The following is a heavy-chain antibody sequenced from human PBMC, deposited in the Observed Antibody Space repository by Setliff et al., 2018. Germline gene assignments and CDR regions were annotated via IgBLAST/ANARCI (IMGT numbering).Heavy chain of an antibody. D-gene: IGHD6-13*01. V-gene: IGHV4-39*02. Sequence: PGGSLRLSCTASGLSYTNDWVSWVWMRQPPGKRLEWIGSTYYNGTAYYNPSLQSRVAISVDTSKNYFSLDVSSVTAADTAVYYCVRESRSTWYRRDFWGQGTLVTVSS. CDR3: VRESRSTWYRRDF. J-gene: IGHJ4*02. CDR2: TYYNGTA. CDR1: GLSYTNDWVS.